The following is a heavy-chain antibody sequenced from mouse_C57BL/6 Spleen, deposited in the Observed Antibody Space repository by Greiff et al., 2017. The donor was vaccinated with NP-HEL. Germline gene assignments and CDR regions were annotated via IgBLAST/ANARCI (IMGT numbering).Heavy chain of an antibody. V-gene: IGHV1-15*01. Sequence: QVQLQQSGAELVRPGASVTLSCKASGYTFTDYEMHWVKQTPVHGLAWIGAIDPETGGTAYNQKFKGKAILTADKSSSTAYMELRSLTSEDSAVYYCTNFLVGAYWGQGTLVTVSA. J-gene: IGHJ3*01. CDR3: TNFLVGAY. CDR1: GYTFTDYE. CDR2: IDPETGGT.